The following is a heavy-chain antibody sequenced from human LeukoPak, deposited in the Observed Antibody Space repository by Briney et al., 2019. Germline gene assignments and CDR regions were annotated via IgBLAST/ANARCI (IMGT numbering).Heavy chain of an antibody. J-gene: IGHJ4*02. V-gene: IGHV3-66*01. CDR1: GFTVSSNY. CDR2: IYSGGST. D-gene: IGHD2-2*01. CDR3: ARDRPGRSGTRGYYFDY. Sequence: GGSLRLSCAASGFTVSSNYMSWVRQAPGKGLEWVSVIYSGGSTYYADSVKGRFTISRDNSKNTLYLQMNSLRAEDTAVYYCARDRPGRSGTRGYYFDYWGQGTLVTVSS.